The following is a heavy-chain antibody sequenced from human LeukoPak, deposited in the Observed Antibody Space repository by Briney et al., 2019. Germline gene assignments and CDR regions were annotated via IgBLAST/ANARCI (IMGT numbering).Heavy chain of an antibody. Sequence: SETLSLTCTVSRGSISSSHYYWGWIHQPPGRGLEWIGTIYYTGSTYYNPSLKSRVTISVDTSKNQFSLKLSSVTAADTAVYYCASEGLGYYDSSGYRDWGQGTLVTVSS. J-gene: IGHJ4*02. CDR3: ASEGLGYYDSSGYRD. V-gene: IGHV4-39*07. CDR2: IYYTGST. CDR1: RGSISSSHYY. D-gene: IGHD3-22*01.